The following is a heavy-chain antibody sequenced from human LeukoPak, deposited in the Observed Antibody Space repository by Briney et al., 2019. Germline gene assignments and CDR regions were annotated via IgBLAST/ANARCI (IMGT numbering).Heavy chain of an antibody. Sequence: SETLSLTCNVFGGSIGSSSYYWGWIRQAPGKGLEWNGSIYYSGSVYSNPSLQSRVTIAEDTSKNRFSLRLRSVTAAATAVYYCARRRVWFGELLHYFDYWGQGILVTVSS. CDR1: GGSIGSSSYY. J-gene: IGHJ4*02. V-gene: IGHV4-39*01. CDR3: ARRRVWFGELLHYFDY. D-gene: IGHD3-10*01. CDR2: IYYSGSV.